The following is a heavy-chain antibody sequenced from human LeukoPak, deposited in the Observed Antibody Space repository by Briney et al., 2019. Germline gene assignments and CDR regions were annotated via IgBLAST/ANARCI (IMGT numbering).Heavy chain of an antibody. D-gene: IGHD3-10*01. J-gene: IGHJ4*02. CDR3: FIIKAG. CDR2: IKSDGSAS. CDR1: GFTFSSYA. V-gene: IGHV3-74*01. Sequence: PPGGSLRLSCAASGFTFSSYAMSWVRQAPGKGLVWVSRIKSDGSASSYADSVKGRFTISRDNAENTVYLQMNSLRAEDTAIYYCFIIKAGGGQGTLVTVSS.